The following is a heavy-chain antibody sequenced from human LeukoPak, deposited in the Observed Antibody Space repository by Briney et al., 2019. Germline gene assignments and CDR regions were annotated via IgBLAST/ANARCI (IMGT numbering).Heavy chain of an antibody. CDR3: AEFNTRDAFEI. V-gene: IGHV3-15*01. D-gene: IGHD1-26*01. J-gene: IGHJ3*02. CDR2: IKSKSDGGTA. CDR1: GFTFSYSW. Sequence: GGSLGLXCVASGFTFSYSWMSWVRQAPGKGLEWVGRIKSKSDGGTADYAAVVKARFIISRDDSKDTLYLQMNSLKTEDTGIYYCAEFNTRDAFEIWGQGTMVTVSS.